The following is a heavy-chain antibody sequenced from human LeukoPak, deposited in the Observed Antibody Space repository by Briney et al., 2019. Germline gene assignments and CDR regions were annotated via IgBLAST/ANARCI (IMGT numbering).Heavy chain of an antibody. V-gene: IGHV3-23*01. CDR1: GFTFSSYG. J-gene: IGHJ4*02. Sequence: PGGTLRLSCAGSGFTFSSYGMSWVRQAPGKGLEWVSGISGSGGSTYYADSVKGRFTISRDNSKNKLYLRINSLRADDTAVYYCARHLLWFGELSGGFDYWGQGTLVTVSS. CDR3: ARHLLWFGELSGGFDY. D-gene: IGHD3-10*01. CDR2: ISGSGGST.